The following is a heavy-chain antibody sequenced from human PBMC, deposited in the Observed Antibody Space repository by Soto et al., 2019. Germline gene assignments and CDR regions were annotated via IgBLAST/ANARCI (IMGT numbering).Heavy chain of an antibody. J-gene: IGHJ6*02. CDR2: INHSGTT. D-gene: IGHD6-6*01. Sequence: LSLTCTIYGGSFSGYYWTWIRQPPGKGLEWIGEINHSGTTNYSPSLKRRVSISVDTSKDKFSLNLSSVTAADTAIYYCASGKTRTARPSLRYYYGLDVWGQGTTVTVSS. CDR1: GGSFSGYY. CDR3: ASGKTRTARPSLRYYYGLDV. V-gene: IGHV4-34*01.